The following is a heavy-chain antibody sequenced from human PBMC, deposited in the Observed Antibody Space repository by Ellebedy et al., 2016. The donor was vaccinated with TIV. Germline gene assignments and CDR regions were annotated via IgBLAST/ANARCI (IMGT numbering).Heavy chain of an antibody. D-gene: IGHD1-26*01. CDR1: GFTFSSYG. Sequence: GESLKISXAASGFTFSSYGMHWVRQAPGKGLEWVAVISYDGSNKYYADSVKGRFTISRDNSKNTLYLQMNSLRAEDTAVYYCAKDQVVSGSPIDYWGQGTLVTVSS. V-gene: IGHV3-30*18. J-gene: IGHJ4*02. CDR3: AKDQVVSGSPIDY. CDR2: ISYDGSNK.